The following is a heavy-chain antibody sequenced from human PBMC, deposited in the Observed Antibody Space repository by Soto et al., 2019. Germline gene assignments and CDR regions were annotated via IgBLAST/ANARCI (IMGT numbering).Heavy chain of an antibody. CDR3: ARREIQGPIDY. Sequence: SETLSLTCAVSGGSISRSKWWGWIRQPPGKGLEWIGYIYYSGTTYYNPSLKSRVTMSVDTSKNQFSLKLTSVTAVDTAVYYCARREIQGPIDYWGQGTLVTVSS. D-gene: IGHD1-26*01. J-gene: IGHJ4*02. CDR2: IYYSGTT. V-gene: IGHV4-28*01. CDR1: GGSISRSKW.